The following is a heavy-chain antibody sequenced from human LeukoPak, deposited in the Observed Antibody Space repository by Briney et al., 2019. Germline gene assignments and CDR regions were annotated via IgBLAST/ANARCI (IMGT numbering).Heavy chain of an antibody. Sequence: PGGSLRLSCAASGFTFSRHGMHWVRQAPGKGLEWVAFIRYDGSDKYYPDSVKGRFTISRDNSENTLYLQVNSLRPEDTAVYYCARTGEGAFDIWGQGTMVTVSS. CDR1: GFTFSRHG. D-gene: IGHD7-27*01. CDR3: ARTGEGAFDI. V-gene: IGHV3-30*02. J-gene: IGHJ3*02. CDR2: IRYDGSDK.